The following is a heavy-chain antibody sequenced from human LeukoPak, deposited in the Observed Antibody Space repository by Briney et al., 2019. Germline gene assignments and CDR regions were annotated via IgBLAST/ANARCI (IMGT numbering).Heavy chain of an antibody. J-gene: IGHJ4*02. D-gene: IGHD6-13*01. CDR3: ARVRIAAAGTPYDY. CDR1: GYTFTGYY. V-gene: IGHV1-2*02. Sequence: GASVKVSCKASGYTFTGYYMHWVRQAPGQGLEWMGWINPNSGGTNYAQKFQGRVTMTRDTSISTAYMELSRLRFDDTAVYYCARVRIAAAGTPYDYWGQGTLVTVSS. CDR2: INPNSGGT.